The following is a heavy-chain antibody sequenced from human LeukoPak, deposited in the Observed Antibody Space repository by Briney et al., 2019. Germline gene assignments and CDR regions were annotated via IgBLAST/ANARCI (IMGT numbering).Heavy chain of an antibody. J-gene: IGHJ4*02. CDR3: ARVRIAAGSIDY. CDR2: ISSSGSTI. Sequence: GGSLRLSCAASGFTFSSYEMNWVRQAPGKGLEWVSYISSSGSTIYYADPVKGRFTISRDNAKNSLYLQMNSLRAEDTAVYYCARVRIAAGSIDYWGQGTLVTVSS. CDR1: GFTFSSYE. D-gene: IGHD6-13*01. V-gene: IGHV3-48*03.